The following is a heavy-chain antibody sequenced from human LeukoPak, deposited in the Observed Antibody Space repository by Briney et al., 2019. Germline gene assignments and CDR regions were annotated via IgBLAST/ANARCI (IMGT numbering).Heavy chain of an antibody. J-gene: IGHJ4*02. Sequence: PGGSLRLSCAASGFTVSSHYMSWVRQAPGKGLEWVSVIYSGGGTTYHADPVKGRFTISRDNSRNTLYLQMNSLRAEDTAVYYCARDSGDIPFDYWGQGTLVTVSS. V-gene: IGHV3-53*01. CDR2: IYSGGGTT. CDR1: GFTVSSHY. CDR3: ARDSGDIPFDY. D-gene: IGHD2-15*01.